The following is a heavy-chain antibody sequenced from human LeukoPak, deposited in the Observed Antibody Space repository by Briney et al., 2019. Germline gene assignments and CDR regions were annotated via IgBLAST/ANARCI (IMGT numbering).Heavy chain of an antibody. CDR2: ISYDGSNK. J-gene: IGHJ6*02. CDR1: GFTFSSYA. V-gene: IGHV3-30-3*01. Sequence: GGSLRLSCAASGFTFSSYAVHWVRQAPGKGLEWVAVISYDGSNKYYADSVKGRFTISRDNSKNTLYLQMNSLRAEDTAVYYCARYYYYYGMDVWGQGTTVTVSS. CDR3: ARYYYYYGMDV.